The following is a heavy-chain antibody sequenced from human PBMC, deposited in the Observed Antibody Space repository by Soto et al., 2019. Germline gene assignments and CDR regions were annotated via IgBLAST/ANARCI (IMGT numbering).Heavy chain of an antibody. D-gene: IGHD2-2*01. CDR1: GFTFSSYA. J-gene: IGHJ4*02. V-gene: IGHV3-23*01. CDR2: ISGSDGTI. Sequence: EVQLLESGGGLVQPGGSLRLSCAASGFTFSSYAMSWVRQAPGKGLDWVSAISGSDGTIYYADSVKGRFTISRDNSKNTLYLQMNSLRDEDTAVYYCAKFTSHTSCYDYWGQGTLVTVSS. CDR3: AKFTSHTSCYDY.